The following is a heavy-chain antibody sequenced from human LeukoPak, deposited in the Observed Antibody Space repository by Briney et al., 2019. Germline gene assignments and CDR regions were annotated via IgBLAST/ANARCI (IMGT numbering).Heavy chain of an antibody. CDR2: ISGSGGST. Sequence: EGSLRLSCAASGFTVSSNYMSWVRQAPGKGLEWVSAISGSGGSTYYADSVKGRFTISRDNSKNTLYLQMNSLRAEDTAVYYCAKDLVGSGYETLSMDVWGQGTTVTVSS. CDR3: AKDLVGSGYETLSMDV. V-gene: IGHV3-23*01. J-gene: IGHJ6*02. CDR1: GFTVSSNY. D-gene: IGHD5-12*01.